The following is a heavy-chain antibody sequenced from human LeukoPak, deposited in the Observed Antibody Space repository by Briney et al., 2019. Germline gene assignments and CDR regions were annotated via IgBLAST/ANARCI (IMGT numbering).Heavy chain of an antibody. CDR2: IKQDGSEK. CDR1: GFTFSSYW. V-gene: IGHV3-7*01. D-gene: IGHD2-15*01. CDR3: ARARRYLGYCSGGSCYGYFDY. Sequence: PGGSLRLSCAASGFTFSSYWMSWVRQAPGEGLEWVANIKQDGSEKYYVDSVKGRFTTSRDNAKNSLYLQMNSLRAEDTAVYYCARARRYLGYCSGGSCYGYFDYWGQGTLVTVSS. J-gene: IGHJ4*02.